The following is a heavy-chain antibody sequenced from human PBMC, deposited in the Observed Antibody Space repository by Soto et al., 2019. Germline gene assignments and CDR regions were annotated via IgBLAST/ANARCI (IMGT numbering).Heavy chain of an antibody. CDR2: FDPEDGET. CDR1: GYTLTELS. CDR3: VTWGSRVLRFLEWLLKTEYYFDY. D-gene: IGHD3-3*01. V-gene: IGHV1-24*01. J-gene: IGHJ4*02. Sequence: ASVKVSCKVSGYTLTELSMHWVRQAPGKGLEWMGGFDPEDGETIYAQKFQGRVTMTEDTSTDTAYMELSSLRSEDTAVYYCVTWGSRVLRFLEWLLKTEYYFDYWGQGTLVTVSS.